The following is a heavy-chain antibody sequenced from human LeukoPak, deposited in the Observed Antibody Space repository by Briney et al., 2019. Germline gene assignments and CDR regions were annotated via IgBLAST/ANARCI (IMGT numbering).Heavy chain of an antibody. V-gene: IGHV3-23*01. CDR2: ISGSGGST. J-gene: IGHJ4*02. CDR1: GFTFSSYA. CDR3: AKGRHEIGY. Sequence: GGSLRLSCAASGFTFSSYAMSWVRQAPGKGLEWVSAISGSGGSTYYAASVKGRLTISRDNSKNTLYLQVNSLRAEDTAVYYCAKGRHEIGYWGQGTLVTVSS.